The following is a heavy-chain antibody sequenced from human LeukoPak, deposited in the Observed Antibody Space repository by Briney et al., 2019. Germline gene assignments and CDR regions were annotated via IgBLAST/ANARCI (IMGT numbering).Heavy chain of an antibody. V-gene: IGHV5-51*01. CDR3: ARGLKTTVVTPFAY. CDR1: GYTFTTSW. J-gene: IGHJ4*02. D-gene: IGHD4-23*01. CDR2: IQPRDSDA. Sequence: GESLKISCQGFGYTFTTSWIGWVRQMPGKGLEWMGIIQPRDSDARYSPSFRGQVTFSADKPASTADLQWSSLKASDTAIYYCARGLKTTVVTPFAYWGQGTLVTVSS.